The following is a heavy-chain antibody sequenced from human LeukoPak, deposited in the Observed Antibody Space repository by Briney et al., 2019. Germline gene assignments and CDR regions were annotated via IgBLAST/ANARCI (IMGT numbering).Heavy chain of an antibody. D-gene: IGHD4/OR15-4a*01. CDR2: IYYSGST. J-gene: IGHJ3*02. V-gene: IGHV4-59*01. CDR3: ARDGAAYQACAFDI. Sequence: PSETLSLTCTVSGGSIRSYYWNWIRQPPGKGLEWIGYIYYSGSTNYNPSLKSRVTISVDTSKNQFSLKLSSVTAADTAVYYCARDGAAYQACAFDIWGQGTMVTASS. CDR1: GGSIRSYY.